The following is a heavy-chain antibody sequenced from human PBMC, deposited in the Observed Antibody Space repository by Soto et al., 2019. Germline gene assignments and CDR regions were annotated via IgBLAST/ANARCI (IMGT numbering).Heavy chain of an antibody. CDR3: VRDYASGSGVHLGF. CDR1: GYRFTHYV. CDR2: IGAGDGKT. J-gene: IGHJ4*02. Sequence: QVKLVQTGTEVKKPGASVKVSCKASGYRFTHYVIHWVRQAPGQRLEWMGWIGAGDGKTYYSQNFQGRVTITKDTSASTAYMELSSLISEDTAVYYCVRDYASGSGVHLGFWGQGTLVTVSS. V-gene: IGHV1-3*01. D-gene: IGHD2-15*01.